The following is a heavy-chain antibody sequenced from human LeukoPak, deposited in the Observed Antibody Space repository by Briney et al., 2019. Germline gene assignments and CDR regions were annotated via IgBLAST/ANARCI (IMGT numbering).Heavy chain of an antibody. Sequence: GESLKISCKGSGYSFTSYWIGWVRQMPGKGLEWTGIIYPGDSDTRYSPSFQGQVTISADKPISTAYLQWSSLKASDTAMYYCARRRGGIWLRSQHPPDYWGQGTLVTVSS. J-gene: IGHJ4*02. CDR2: IYPGDSDT. D-gene: IGHD5-12*01. CDR1: GYSFTSYW. V-gene: IGHV5-51*01. CDR3: ARRRGGIWLRSQHPPDY.